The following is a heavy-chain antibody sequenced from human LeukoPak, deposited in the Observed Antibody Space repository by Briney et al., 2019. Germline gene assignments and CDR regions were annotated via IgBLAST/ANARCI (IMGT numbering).Heavy chain of an antibody. CDR2: IYYSGST. Sequence: SSETLSLTCTVSGGSITTSSYYWGWIRQPQGKGLEWIGIIYYSGSTYYNPSLKCPFTISVDTSKNQFSLKLSSVTAADTAVYYCARAFRARYFDLWGRGTLVTVSS. CDR3: ARAFRARYFDL. V-gene: IGHV4-39*01. J-gene: IGHJ2*01. CDR1: GGSITTSSYY. D-gene: IGHD2/OR15-2a*01.